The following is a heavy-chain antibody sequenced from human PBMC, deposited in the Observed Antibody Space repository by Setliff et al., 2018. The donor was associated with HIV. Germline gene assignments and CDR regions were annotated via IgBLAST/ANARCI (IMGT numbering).Heavy chain of an antibody. CDR1: GFTFSSYS. Sequence: GGSLRLSCAASGFTFSSYSMHWVRQAPGKGLEWVSSISSSSYIYYADSVKGRFTISRDNAKISLLLQMNSLRAEDTAVYYCARESKGAMALEIFDYWGQGTLVTVSS. CDR2: ISSSSYI. D-gene: IGHD1-26*01. CDR3: ARESKGAMALEIFDY. J-gene: IGHJ4*02. V-gene: IGHV3-21*01.